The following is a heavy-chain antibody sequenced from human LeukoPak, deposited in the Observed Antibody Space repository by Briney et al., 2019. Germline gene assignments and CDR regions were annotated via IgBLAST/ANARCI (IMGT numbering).Heavy chain of an antibody. CDR2: IYYSGST. V-gene: IGHV4-59*01. Sequence: NPSETLSLTCTVSGGSISSYYWSWIRQPPGKGLEWIGYIYYSGSTNYNPSLKSRVTISVDTSKNQFSLKLSSVTAADTAVYYCARGPPGYDFWSGYYNWFDPWGQGTLVTVSS. D-gene: IGHD3-3*01. J-gene: IGHJ5*02. CDR3: ARGPPGYDFWSGYYNWFDP. CDR1: GGSISSYY.